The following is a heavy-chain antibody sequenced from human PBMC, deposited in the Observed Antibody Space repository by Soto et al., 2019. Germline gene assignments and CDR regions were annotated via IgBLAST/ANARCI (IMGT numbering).Heavy chain of an antibody. J-gene: IGHJ5*02. CDR1: GGSMSNYY. V-gene: IGHV4-59*01. CDR2: IYYSGNA. CDR3: ARGGHYQRLYWFDP. Sequence: SETLSLTCTVSGGSMSNYYWSWLRQPPGKGLEWIGYIYYSGNANYHPSVRGRVTISIDTSKNQFSLKLNSVTAADTAVYYCARGGHYQRLYWFDPWGQGALVTVSS. D-gene: IGHD1-1*01.